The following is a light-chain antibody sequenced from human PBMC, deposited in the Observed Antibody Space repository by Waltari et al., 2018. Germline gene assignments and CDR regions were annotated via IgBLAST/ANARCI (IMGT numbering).Light chain of an antibody. J-gene: IGLJ1*01. CDR2: EVS. CDR3: SSYTDTNNFV. CDR1: SSDIGTYNF. V-gene: IGLV2-8*01. Sequence: GQSVTISCTGASSDIGTYNFVSWYQQHPGKAPKLIIYEVSTRPSGVPDRFSGSKSGNTASLTVSGLQTEDEADYYCSSYTDTNNFVFGTGTKVTVL.